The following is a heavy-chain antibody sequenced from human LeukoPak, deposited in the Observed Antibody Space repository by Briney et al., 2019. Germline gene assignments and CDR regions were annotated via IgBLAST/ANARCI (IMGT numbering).Heavy chain of an antibody. J-gene: IGHJ6*02. CDR1: GGSISSYY. D-gene: IGHD1-26*01. V-gene: IGHV4-59*08. Sequence: SETLSLTCTVSGGSISSYYWSWIRQPPGKGLECIGYIFYSGSTYYNPSLRSRVTISVDSSKNQFSLKLSSVTAADTAVYYCARGGKFYYYGMDVWGQGTTVTVSS. CDR3: ARGGKFYYYGMDV. CDR2: IFYSGST.